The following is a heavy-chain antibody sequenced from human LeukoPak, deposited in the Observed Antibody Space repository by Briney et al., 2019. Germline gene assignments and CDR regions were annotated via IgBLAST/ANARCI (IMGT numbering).Heavy chain of an antibody. D-gene: IGHD1-26*01. CDR1: GGSIRSYY. V-gene: IGHV4-59*08. Sequence: SETLCLTCTVSGGSIRSYYWSCIREPPGKGLEGVGYLYYRGSTNYNPSLKSRVTISVDTSKNQFSLKPSSVTAPDTGVYYCARTGGSYPDALDMWGREKMVTVS. J-gene: IGHJ3*02. CDR2: LYYRGST. CDR3: ARTGGSYPDALDM.